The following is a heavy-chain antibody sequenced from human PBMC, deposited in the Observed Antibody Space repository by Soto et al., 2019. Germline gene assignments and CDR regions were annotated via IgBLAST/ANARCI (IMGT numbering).Heavy chain of an antibody. D-gene: IGHD1-1*01. Sequence: GESLKISCAVSGFSLGPYGVTWVRQTPEKGLEWVTGFSGGSGAIFYADSVRGRFTISRDSSTAYLQMNNLRPEDTAVYFCARWNGFGDSWGQGSLVTVSS. J-gene: IGHJ4*02. V-gene: IGHV3-23*01. CDR3: ARWNGFGDS. CDR2: FSGGSGAI. CDR1: GFSLGPYG.